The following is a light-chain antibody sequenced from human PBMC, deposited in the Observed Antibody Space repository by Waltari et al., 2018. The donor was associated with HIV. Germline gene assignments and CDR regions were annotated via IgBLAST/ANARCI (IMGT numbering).Light chain of an antibody. J-gene: IGKJ1*01. CDR1: RSISAW. CDR2: KAS. CDR3: HHYYTSMWT. Sequence: DIQMTQSPSTLSASVGDRVTITCRASRSISAWLAWYQQKPGKAPNLLIYKASTLESGVPSRFSGSGSGTEFTLTIASLQPDDFATYYCHHYYTSMWTFGQGTKVEIK. V-gene: IGKV1-5*03.